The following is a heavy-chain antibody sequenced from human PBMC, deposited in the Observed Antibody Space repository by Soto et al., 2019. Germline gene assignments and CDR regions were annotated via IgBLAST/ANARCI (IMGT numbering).Heavy chain of an antibody. CDR2: MYHSGST. J-gene: IGHJ4*02. CDR1: GGSISSGGYS. V-gene: IGHV4-30-2*01. Sequence: SETLSLTCAVSGGSISSGGYSWSWIRQPPGKGLEWIGYMYHSGSTYYNPSLKSRVTISVDTSKNHFSLNLSSMTAADTAVYYCAKESLFSMGLDQWGQGTLVTVSS. CDR3: AKESLFSMGLDQ. D-gene: IGHD3-3*01.